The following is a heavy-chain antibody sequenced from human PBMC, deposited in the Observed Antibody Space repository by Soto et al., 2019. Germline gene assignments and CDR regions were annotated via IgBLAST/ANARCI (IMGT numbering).Heavy chain of an antibody. CDR3: ARGGTYGGLIIGDWLDP. D-gene: IGHD3-10*01. CDR2: ISYSGNT. V-gene: IGHV4-59*01. Sequence: QVQLQQSGPGLVKPSETLALTCSVSSGSISNYYWSWIRQPPGKGVEWIGYISYSGNTNYNPSLKGRVTISMDTSKNQFSLKLASVTAADTAVSYRARGGTYGGLIIGDWLDPWGQGTRVTVSS. J-gene: IGHJ5*02. CDR1: SGSISNYY.